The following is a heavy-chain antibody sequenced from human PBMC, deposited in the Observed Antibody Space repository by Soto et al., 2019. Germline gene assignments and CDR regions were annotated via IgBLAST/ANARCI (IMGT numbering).Heavy chain of an antibody. V-gene: IGHV3-74*01. CDR1: GFTFSSSW. CDR2: MNSDGSTA. Sequence: PGGSLRLSCAASGFTFSSSWMHWVRQAPGKGLVWVSRMNSDGSTANYADSVKGRFTISRDNAKNTLYLQINSLSAEDTAVYYCARAGSYRFDDWGQGTLVTVSS. D-gene: IGHD3-16*02. J-gene: IGHJ4*02. CDR3: ARAGSYRFDD.